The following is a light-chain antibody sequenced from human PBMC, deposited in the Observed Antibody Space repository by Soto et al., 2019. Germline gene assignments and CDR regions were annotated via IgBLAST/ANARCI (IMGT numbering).Light chain of an antibody. CDR2: EVS. Sequence: QSVLTQAASVSGSPGQSLTISCTGTSVDIAPYNYVSWYQQHPGKAPKLIIYEVSYRPSGISNRFSGSKSGNTAPLTISGLQAEDETDYYCSPYTRTTDSVFATGPKATVL. CDR3: SPYTRTTDSV. CDR1: SVDIAPYNY. J-gene: IGLJ1*01. V-gene: IGLV2-14*01.